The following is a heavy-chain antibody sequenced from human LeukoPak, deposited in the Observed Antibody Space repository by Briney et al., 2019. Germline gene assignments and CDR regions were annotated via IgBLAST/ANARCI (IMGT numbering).Heavy chain of an antibody. CDR2: IYRSGSV. CDR1: GGSISTTGYY. CDR3: ARQSGYNYGHCDY. D-gene: IGHD5-18*01. Sequence: SETLSLICTVSGGSISTTGYYWGWIRQPPGKGLEWIGSIYRSGSVYYNPSLKSRGTISVDTSKNLFSLRLSSATAADTAVYYCARQSGYNYGHCDYWGQGTLVSVSS. V-gene: IGHV4-39*01. J-gene: IGHJ4*02.